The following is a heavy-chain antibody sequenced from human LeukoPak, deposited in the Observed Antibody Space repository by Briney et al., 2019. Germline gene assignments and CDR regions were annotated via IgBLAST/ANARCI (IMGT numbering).Heavy chain of an antibody. CDR2: IIPIFGTA. Sequence: GASVKVSCKASGGTFSSYAISWVRQAPGQGLEWMGGIIPIFGTANYAQKFQGRVTITADESTSTAYTELSSLRSEDTAVYYCATDRRMVAATRYGMDVWGQGTTVTVSS. J-gene: IGHJ6*02. CDR3: ATDRRMVAATRYGMDV. D-gene: IGHD2-15*01. V-gene: IGHV1-69*13. CDR1: GGTFSSYA.